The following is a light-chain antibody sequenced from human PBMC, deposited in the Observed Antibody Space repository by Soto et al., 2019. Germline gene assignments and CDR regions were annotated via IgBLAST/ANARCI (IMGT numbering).Light chain of an antibody. J-gene: IGKJ5*01. CDR2: GAS. CDR3: QQYDSSPIT. Sequence: EIVLTQSPGTLSLSPGERATLSCRASQSVSSSYLAWYQQKPGQAPSLLIYGASRRATGIPDRFSGSGSGTDFTLTISRLEPEEFAVYYCQQYDSSPITFGQGTRLEIK. V-gene: IGKV3-20*01. CDR1: QSVSSSY.